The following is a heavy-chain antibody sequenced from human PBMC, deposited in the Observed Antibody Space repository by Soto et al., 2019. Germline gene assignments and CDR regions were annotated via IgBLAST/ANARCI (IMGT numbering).Heavy chain of an antibody. CDR3: ARGRRRSRWYGY. V-gene: IGHV4-34*01. CDR2: INHSGST. CDR1: GGSFSGYY. J-gene: IGHJ4*02. Sequence: PXETLSVPWCVYGGSFSGYYWSWIRQPPGKGLEWIGEINHSGSTNYKPSLKSRVTISVDTSKNQFSLKLSSVTAADTAVYYCARGRRRSRWYGYWGQGTLVTFSS. D-gene: IGHD6-13*01.